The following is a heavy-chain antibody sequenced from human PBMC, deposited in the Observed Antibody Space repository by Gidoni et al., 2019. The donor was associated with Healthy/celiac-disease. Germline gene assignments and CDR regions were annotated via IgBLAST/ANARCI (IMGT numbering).Heavy chain of an antibody. CDR1: GGTFSSYA. D-gene: IGHD3-22*01. V-gene: IGHV1-69*01. CDR3: ARSTGTMIVVPLPDY. CDR2: IIPIFGTA. Sequence: QVQRVQSGAEVKKPGSSVKGSCKAAGGTFSSYAISWVRQAPGHGLEWMGGIIPIFGTANYAQKFQGRVTITADESTSTAYMELSSLRSEDTAVYYCARSTGTMIVVPLPDYWGQGTLVTVSS. J-gene: IGHJ4*02.